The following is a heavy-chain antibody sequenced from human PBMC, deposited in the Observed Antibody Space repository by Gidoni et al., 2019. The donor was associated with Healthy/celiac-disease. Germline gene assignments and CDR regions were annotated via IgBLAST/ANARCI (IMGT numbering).Heavy chain of an antibody. CDR2: IYYSGST. V-gene: IGHV4-31*03. CDR3: ARGLRGYSYGSGDY. D-gene: IGHD5-18*01. Sequence: QVQLQESGPGLVKPSQTLSLTCTVSVGSIRRGGYYWSWLRQHPGNGLEWIGYIYYSGSTYYNPSLKSRVTISVDTSKNQFSLKLSSVAAADTAVYYCARGLRGYSYGSGDYWGQGTLVTVSS. J-gene: IGHJ4*02. CDR1: VGSIRRGGYY.